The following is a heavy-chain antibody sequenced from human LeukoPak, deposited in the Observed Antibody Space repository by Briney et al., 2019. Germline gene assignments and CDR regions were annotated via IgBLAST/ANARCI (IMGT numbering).Heavy chain of an antibody. V-gene: IGHV4-59*01. CDR3: ARLAAADAFDI. Sequence: PSETLSLTCTVSGDSISSYYWSWIRQPPGKGLEWIGYIYYSGSTNYNPSLKSRVTISVDTSKNQFSLKLSSVTAADTAVYYCARLAAADAFDIWGRGTMVTVSS. D-gene: IGHD6-13*01. CDR2: IYYSGST. CDR1: GDSISSYY. J-gene: IGHJ3*02.